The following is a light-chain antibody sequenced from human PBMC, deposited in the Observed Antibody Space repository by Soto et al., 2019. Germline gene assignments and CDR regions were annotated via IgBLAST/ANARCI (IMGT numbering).Light chain of an antibody. CDR3: QQRYNWPIT. CDR1: QSVRNL. CDR2: DTS. Sequence: ENFLTQSPAPPSFSPRESATPFCRASQSVRNLLAWYQQRPGQAPRLLIYDTSNRATGIPARFSGSGSGADFSLTISSLEPEDSAVYYCQQRYNWPITFGQGTRLEIK. V-gene: IGKV3-11*01. J-gene: IGKJ5*01.